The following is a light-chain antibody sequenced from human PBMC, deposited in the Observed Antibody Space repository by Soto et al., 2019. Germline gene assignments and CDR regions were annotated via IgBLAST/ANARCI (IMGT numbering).Light chain of an antibody. CDR1: SSDVGGYNY. J-gene: IGLJ1*01. Sequence: QSLLTQPAPVSGSPGKSITISCTGTSSDVGGYNYVSWYQQHPGKAPKLMIYDVRNRPSGVSNRFSGSKSVNTASLTISGLQAEDEADYYCSSYTTISTYVFGTGTKVTV. V-gene: IGLV2-14*01. CDR3: SSYTTISTYV. CDR2: DVR.